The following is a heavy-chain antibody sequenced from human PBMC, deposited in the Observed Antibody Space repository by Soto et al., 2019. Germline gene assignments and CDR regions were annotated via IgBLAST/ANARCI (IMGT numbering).Heavy chain of an antibody. CDR3: AKIPPGYSYGYFYFDY. CDR1: GFTFSSYA. Sequence: PGGSLRLSCAASGFTFSSYAMSWVRQAPGKGLEWVSAISGSGGSTYYADSVKGRFTISRDNSKNTLYLQMNSLRAEDTAVYYCAKIPPGYSYGYFYFDYWGQGTQVTVSS. CDR2: ISGSGGST. V-gene: IGHV3-23*01. J-gene: IGHJ4*02. D-gene: IGHD5-18*01.